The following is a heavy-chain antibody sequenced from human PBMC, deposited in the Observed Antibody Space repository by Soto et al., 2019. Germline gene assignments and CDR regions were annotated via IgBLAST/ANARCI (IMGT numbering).Heavy chain of an antibody. CDR2: ISSSNNI. CDR3: ARGGRIPRDNWSYP. V-gene: IGHV3-21*01. CDR1: GFTFSSYN. Sequence: GGSLRLSCATSGFTFSSYNMNWVRQAPGKGLEWVASISSSNNIDLADSVKGRFTISRDNTKNSLYLQMNSLRAEDTAMYYCARGGRIPRDNWSYPWGQGTLVTVSS. J-gene: IGHJ5*02. D-gene: IGHD2-2*02.